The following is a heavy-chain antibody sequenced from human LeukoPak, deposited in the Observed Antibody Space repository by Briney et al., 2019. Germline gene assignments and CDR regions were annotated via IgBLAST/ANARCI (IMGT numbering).Heavy chain of an antibody. CDR3: ARVRRYSSSWGYYFDY. Sequence: GGSLRLSCAASGFTFSSYWMSWVRQAPGKGLEWVANIKQDGSEEYYVDSVKGRFTISRDNAKNSLYLQMNSLRAEDTAVYYCARVRRYSSSWGYYFDYWGQGTLVTVSS. V-gene: IGHV3-7*01. J-gene: IGHJ4*02. CDR2: IKQDGSEE. CDR1: GFTFSSYW. D-gene: IGHD6-13*01.